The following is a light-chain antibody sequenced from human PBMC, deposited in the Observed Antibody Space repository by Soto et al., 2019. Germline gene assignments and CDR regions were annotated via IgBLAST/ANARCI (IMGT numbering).Light chain of an antibody. CDR1: QSVSSSY. CDR3: QQYHTSPLT. Sequence: EIVLTQSPGTLSLSPGERATFSCRASQSVSSSYIAWYQQKRGQAPRRLIYGASIRATGIPDRFSGSGSGTDFTLTISTLEPEDFALYYCQQYHTSPLTFGQGTKV. J-gene: IGKJ1*01. V-gene: IGKV3-20*01. CDR2: GAS.